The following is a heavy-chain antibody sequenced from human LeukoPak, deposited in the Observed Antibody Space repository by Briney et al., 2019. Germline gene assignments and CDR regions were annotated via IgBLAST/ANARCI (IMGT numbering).Heavy chain of an antibody. V-gene: IGHV3-53*01. D-gene: IGHD2-15*01. Sequence: QPGGSLRLSCAASGFTVSSNYLSWVRQAPGKGLEWVSVIYSGGSTYYADSVKGRFTISRDNSRNTLYLQMYSQRAEDTALYYCASGYCSGGSCYSVYFQYWGQGTLVTVSS. CDR3: ASGYCSGGSCYSVYFQY. J-gene: IGHJ1*01. CDR2: IYSGGST. CDR1: GFTVSSNY.